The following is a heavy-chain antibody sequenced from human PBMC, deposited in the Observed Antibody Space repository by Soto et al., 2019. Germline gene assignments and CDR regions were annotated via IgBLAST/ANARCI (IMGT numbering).Heavy chain of an antibody. D-gene: IGHD3-10*01. CDR2: ISYDGSNK. CDR1: GFTFSSYG. V-gene: IGHV3-30*18. J-gene: IGHJ6*03. Sequence: GGSLRLSCAASGFTFSSYGMHWVRQAPGKGLEWVAVISYDGSNKYYADSVKGRFTISRDNSKNTLYLQMNSLRAEDTAVYYCAKVGITMVRGVSNYYYYYYMDVWGKGTTVTVSS. CDR3: AKVGITMVRGVSNYYYYYYMDV.